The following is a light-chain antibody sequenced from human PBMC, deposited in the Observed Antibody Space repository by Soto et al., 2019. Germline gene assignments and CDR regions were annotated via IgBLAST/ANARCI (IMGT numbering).Light chain of an antibody. CDR1: QSVSSN. J-gene: IGKJ1*01. V-gene: IGKV3-15*01. CDR3: QQYNNWPPRAWT. CDR2: GVS. Sequence: EIVMTQSPATLSVSPGERATLSCRASQSVSSNLAWYKQKPGQAPRLLIYGVSTRATCIPARFSGSGSGTEFTLTVSSLQSEDFGVYYCQQYNNWPPRAWTFGQGTKVEIK.